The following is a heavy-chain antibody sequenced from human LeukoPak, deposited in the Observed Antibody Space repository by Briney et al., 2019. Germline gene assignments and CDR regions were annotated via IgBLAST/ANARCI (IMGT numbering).Heavy chain of an antibody. V-gene: IGHV4-30-4*01. CDR1: GGSISSGDYY. Sequence: PSETLSLTCTVSGGSISSGDYYWRWIRQPPGKGLEWIAYMYYSGSTYYNPSLKSRVTMSADTSKNQLSLKLSSVTDADTAVYYCARPYYYDSRIDPWGQGILVTVSS. J-gene: IGHJ5*02. CDR2: MYYSGST. CDR3: ARPYYYDSRIDP. D-gene: IGHD3-22*01.